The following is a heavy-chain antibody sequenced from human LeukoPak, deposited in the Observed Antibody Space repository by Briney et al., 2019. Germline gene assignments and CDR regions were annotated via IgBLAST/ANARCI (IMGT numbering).Heavy chain of an antibody. V-gene: IGHV4-38-2*02. CDR1: GYSISSGYY. CDR2: IYHSGST. D-gene: IGHD3-16*01. Sequence: PSETLSLTCTVSGYSISSGYYWGWIRQPPGKGLEWIGSIYHSGSTYYNPSPKSRVTISVDTSKNQFSLKLSSVTAADTAVYYCARGSKERGDYYMDVWGKGTTVTVSS. CDR3: ARGSKERGDYYMDV. J-gene: IGHJ6*03.